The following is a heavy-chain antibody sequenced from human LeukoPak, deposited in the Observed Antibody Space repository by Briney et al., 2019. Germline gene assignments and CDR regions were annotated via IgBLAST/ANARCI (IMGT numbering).Heavy chain of an antibody. CDR1: GITFNIYG. V-gene: IGHV3-30*02. Sequence: GGSLRLSCAASGITFNIYGMYWVRQAPGKGLEWVAFIRYDGSNKYYADSVKGRFTISRDNSKNTLYLQMNSLRAEDTAVYYCARETVGIDFWGQGTLVTVSS. CDR3: ARETVGIDF. D-gene: IGHD1-26*01. CDR2: IRYDGSNK. J-gene: IGHJ4*02.